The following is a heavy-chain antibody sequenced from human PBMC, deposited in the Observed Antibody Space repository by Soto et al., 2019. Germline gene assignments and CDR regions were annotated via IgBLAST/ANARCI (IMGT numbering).Heavy chain of an antibody. Sequence: VGSLRLSCAASGFTFSSYAMSWVRQAPGKGLEWVSAISGSGGSTYYADSVKGRFTISRDNSKNTLYLQMNSLRAEDTAVYYCAKTRDAGGQLGFDYWGQGTLVTVSS. CDR2: ISGSGGST. J-gene: IGHJ4*02. CDR3: AKTRDAGGQLGFDY. D-gene: IGHD6-6*01. CDR1: GFTFSSYA. V-gene: IGHV3-23*01.